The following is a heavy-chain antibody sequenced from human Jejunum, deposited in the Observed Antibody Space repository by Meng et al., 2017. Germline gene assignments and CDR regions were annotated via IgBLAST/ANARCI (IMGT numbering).Heavy chain of an antibody. D-gene: IGHD3-10*01. Sequence: SETLSLTCTVSGASVSSRNYYWGWIRQAPGKGLEWIGHIRYTGTTYYNPSLQSRVIILIDTSKNQFSLQLGSVTAADAAVYYCARDISFGRYWGVWFDPWGQGTLVTVSS. CDR2: IRYTGTT. V-gene: IGHV4-39*07. J-gene: IGHJ5*02. CDR1: GASVSSRNYY. CDR3: ARDISFGRYWGVWFDP.